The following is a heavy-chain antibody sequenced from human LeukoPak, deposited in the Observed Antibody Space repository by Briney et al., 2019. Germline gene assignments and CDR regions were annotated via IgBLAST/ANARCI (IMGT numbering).Heavy chain of an antibody. CDR3: ACLTTADAFDI. CDR1: GDSISSYY. Sequence: SETLSLTCTVSGDSISSYYWSWIRQPPGKGLEWIGYIYDSGSTNYNPSLKSRVTISVDTSKNQFSLKLSSVTAADTAVYYCACLTTADAFDIWGQGTMVTVSS. J-gene: IGHJ3*02. V-gene: IGHV4-59*01. CDR2: IYDSGST. D-gene: IGHD3-22*01.